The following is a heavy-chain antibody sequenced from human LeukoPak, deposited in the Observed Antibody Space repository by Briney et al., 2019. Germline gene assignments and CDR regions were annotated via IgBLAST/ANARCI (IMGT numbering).Heavy chain of an antibody. CDR3: ARGGGKYYDPFDY. D-gene: IGHD3-22*01. J-gene: IGHJ4*02. CDR2: ISGSGGST. Sequence: GGSLRLSCAASGFTFSSYAMSWVRRAPGKGLEWVSAISGSGGSTYYADSVKGRFTISRDNAKNTLYLQMNSLRAEDTAVYYCARGGGKYYDPFDYWGQGTLVTVSS. CDR1: GFTFSSYA. V-gene: IGHV3-23*01.